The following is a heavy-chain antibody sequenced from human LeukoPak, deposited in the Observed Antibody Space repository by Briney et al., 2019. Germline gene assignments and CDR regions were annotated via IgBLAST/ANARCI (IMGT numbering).Heavy chain of an antibody. CDR2: IIPIFGTA. CDR1: GGTFSSYA. J-gene: IGHJ6*02. V-gene: IGHV1-69*13. CDR3: ARGLLRYSNYFHYYYGMDV. Sequence: SVKVSCKASGGTFSSYAISWVGQAPGQGLEWMGGIIPIFGTANYAQKFQGRVTITADESTSTAYMELSSLRSEDTAVYYCARGLLRYSNYFHYYYGMDVWGQGTAVTVSS. D-gene: IGHD4-11*01.